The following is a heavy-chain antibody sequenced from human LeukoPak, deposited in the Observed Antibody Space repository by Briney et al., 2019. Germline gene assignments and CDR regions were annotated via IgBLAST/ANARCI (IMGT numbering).Heavy chain of an antibody. CDR1: GGSISSSSYY. V-gene: IGHV4-39*07. CDR2: IYYSGST. Sequence: SETLSLTCTVSGGSISSSSYYWGWIRQPPGKGLEWIGSIYYSGSTYYNPSLKSRVTISVDTSKNQFSLKLSSVTAADTAVYYCARGYQLLPRPFDYWGQGTLVTVSS. D-gene: IGHD2-2*01. CDR3: ARGYQLLPRPFDY. J-gene: IGHJ4*02.